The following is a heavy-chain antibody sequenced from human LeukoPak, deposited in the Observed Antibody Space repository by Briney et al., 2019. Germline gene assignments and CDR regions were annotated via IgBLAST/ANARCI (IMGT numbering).Heavy chain of an antibody. Sequence: SETLSLTCAVYGGSFSGYYWSWIRQPPGKGLEWFGEINHSGSTNYNPSLKSRVTISVDTSKNQFSLKLSSVTAADTAVYYCARVGVILTGWPFDYWGQGTLVTVSS. CDR3: ARVGVILTGWPFDY. CDR2: INHSGST. D-gene: IGHD3-9*01. V-gene: IGHV4-34*01. CDR1: GGSFSGYY. J-gene: IGHJ4*02.